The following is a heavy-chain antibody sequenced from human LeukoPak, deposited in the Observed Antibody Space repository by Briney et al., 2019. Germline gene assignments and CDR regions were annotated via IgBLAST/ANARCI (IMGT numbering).Heavy chain of an antibody. CDR3: ARGPYCGGDCYPLPYQH. V-gene: IGHV1-69*05. J-gene: IGHJ1*01. CDR1: GGTFSSYA. CDR2: IIPIFGTA. D-gene: IGHD2-21*02. Sequence: SVKVSCKASGGTFSSYAISWVRQAPGQGLEWMGGIIPIFGTANYAQKFQGRVTITTDESTSTAYMELSSLRSEGTAVYYCARGPYCGGDCYPLPYQHWGQGTLVTVSS.